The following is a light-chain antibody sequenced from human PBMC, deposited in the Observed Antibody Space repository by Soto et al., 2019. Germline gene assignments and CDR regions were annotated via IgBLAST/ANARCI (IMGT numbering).Light chain of an antibody. CDR2: AAS. CDR1: QSISTY. J-gene: IGKJ2*01. V-gene: IGKV1-39*01. CDR3: QQGYSIPPST. Sequence: DIQMTQSPSSLSASVGARVTITCRANQSISTYLNWYQQKPGKAPKPLIYAASNLQRAVSSRFSGSGSGTAFTLTIRSLQPADFATDYCQQGYSIPPSTFGPGTKLEIK.